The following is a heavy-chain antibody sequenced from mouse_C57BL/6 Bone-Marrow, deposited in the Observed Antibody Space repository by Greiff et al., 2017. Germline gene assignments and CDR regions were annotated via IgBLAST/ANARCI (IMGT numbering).Heavy chain of an antibody. J-gene: IGHJ1*03. CDR1: GYTFTNYW. V-gene: IGHV1-63*01. CDR3: ARRGPLITTVVAGRYFDV. CDR2: IYPGGGHT. D-gene: IGHD1-1*01. Sequence: VQLQQSGAELVRPGTSAMMSCKASGYTFTNYWIGWAKQRPGHGLEWIGDIYPGGGHTKYNEKFMGKATLTADKSSSTAYMQFSSLSSEDSAIYYYARRGPLITTVVAGRYFDVWGTGTTVTVSS.